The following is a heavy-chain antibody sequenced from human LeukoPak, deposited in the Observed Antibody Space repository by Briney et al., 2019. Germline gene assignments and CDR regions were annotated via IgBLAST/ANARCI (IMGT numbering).Heavy chain of an antibody. J-gene: IGHJ4*02. V-gene: IGHV3-23*01. CDR2: ISGSGYST. CDR1: GFTFSSYA. Sequence: GGSLRLSCAASGFTFSSYAMSWVRQAPGKGLEWVSAISGSGYSTYYADSVKGRFTISRDNSKNTLYLQMSSLRAEDTALYYCARGWKILDSWGQGTPVTVSS. CDR3: ARGWKILDS. D-gene: IGHD1-1*01.